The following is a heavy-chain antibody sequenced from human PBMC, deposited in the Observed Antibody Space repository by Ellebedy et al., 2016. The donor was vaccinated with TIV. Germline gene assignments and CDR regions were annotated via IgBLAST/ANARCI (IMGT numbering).Heavy chain of an antibody. V-gene: IGHV4-34*01. CDR3: ARTTMLRGVIISPIILFDY. CDR2: INHSGST. D-gene: IGHD3-10*01. CDR1: GGSFSGYY. Sequence: SETLSLXXAVYGGSFSGYYWSWIRQPPGKGLEWIGEINHSGSTNYNPSLKSRVTISVDTSKNQFSLNLSSVTAADTAVYYCARTTMLRGVIISPIILFDYWGQGTLVTVSS. J-gene: IGHJ4*02.